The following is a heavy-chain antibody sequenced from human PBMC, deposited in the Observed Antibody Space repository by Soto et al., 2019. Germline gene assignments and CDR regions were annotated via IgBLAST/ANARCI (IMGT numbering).Heavy chain of an antibody. V-gene: IGHV3-30-3*01. CDR1: GFTFSSYA. CDR2: ISYDGSNK. CDR3: ARGGCITGTTPDALDI. D-gene: IGHD1-7*01. J-gene: IGHJ3*02. Sequence: GGSLRLSCAASGFTFSSYAMHWVRQAPGKGLEWVAVISYDGSNKYYADSVKGRFTISRDNSKNTLYLQMNSLRAEDTAVYYCARGGCITGTTPDALDIWAQGTMVTVSS.